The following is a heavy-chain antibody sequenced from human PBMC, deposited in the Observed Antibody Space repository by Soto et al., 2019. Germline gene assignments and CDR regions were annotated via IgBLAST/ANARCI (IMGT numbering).Heavy chain of an antibody. Sequence: GGSRRLACVDSGFSFSSDWMHWVRQGPGRGLVWVSRMNSDGSIINYADSVKGRFTVSRDNAKNTLYLQMNSLRVEDTVLYYCVSGRSDFSGQGTRVNV. V-gene: IGHV3-74*01. CDR3: VSGRSDF. CDR1: GFSFSSDW. CDR2: MNSDGSII. J-gene: IGHJ6*02.